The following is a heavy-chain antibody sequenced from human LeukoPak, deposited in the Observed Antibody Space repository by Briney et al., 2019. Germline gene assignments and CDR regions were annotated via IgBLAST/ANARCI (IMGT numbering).Heavy chain of an antibody. D-gene: IGHD3-3*01. V-gene: IGHV4-34*01. CDR1: GGSFSGYY. Sequence: PSETLSLTCAVYGGSFSGYYWSWIRQPPGKGLEWIGEINHSGSTNYNPSLKSRVTISVDTSKNQFSLKLSSVTAADTAVYYCARPRITSRGWFDPWGQGTLVTVSS. J-gene: IGHJ5*02. CDR2: INHSGST. CDR3: ARPRITSRGWFDP.